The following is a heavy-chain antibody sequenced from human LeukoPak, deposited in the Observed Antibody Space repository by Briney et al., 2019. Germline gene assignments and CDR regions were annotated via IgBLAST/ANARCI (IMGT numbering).Heavy chain of an antibody. CDR2: IYYSGST. J-gene: IGHJ5*02. Sequence: WIRQPPGKGLEWIGYIYYSGSTNYNPSLKSRVTISLDTSKNQFSLKLSSVTAADTAVYYCARVGNKRFGWFDPWGQGTLVTVSS. V-gene: IGHV4-59*01. CDR3: ARVGNKRFGWFDP. D-gene: IGHD2/OR15-2a*01.